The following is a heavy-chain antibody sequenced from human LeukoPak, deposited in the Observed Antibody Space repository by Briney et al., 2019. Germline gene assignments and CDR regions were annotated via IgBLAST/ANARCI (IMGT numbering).Heavy chain of an antibody. CDR1: GFTFDDYA. J-gene: IGHJ4*02. D-gene: IGHD6-13*01. CDR3: ARGQLTDPRIDY. V-gene: IGHV3-9*01. Sequence: PGRSLRLSCAASGFTFDDYAMHWVRQAPGKGLEWVSGISWNSGSIGYADSVKGRFTISRDNAKNSLYLQMNSLRAEDTAVYYCARGQLTDPRIDYWGQGTLVTVSS. CDR2: ISWNSGSI.